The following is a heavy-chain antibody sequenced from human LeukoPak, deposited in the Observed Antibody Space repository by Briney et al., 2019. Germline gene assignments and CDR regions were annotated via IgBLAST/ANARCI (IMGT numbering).Heavy chain of an antibody. J-gene: IGHJ4*02. CDR2: IYHSGST. Sequence: SETLSLTCTVSGYSISSGYYWGWIRQPPGKGLEWIGSIYHSGSTYYNPSLKSRVTISVDTSKNQFSLKLSSVTAADTAVYYCARDNEATTSFDYWGQGTLVTVAS. CDR1: GYSISSGYY. D-gene: IGHD4-17*01. CDR3: ARDNEATTSFDY. V-gene: IGHV4-38-2*02.